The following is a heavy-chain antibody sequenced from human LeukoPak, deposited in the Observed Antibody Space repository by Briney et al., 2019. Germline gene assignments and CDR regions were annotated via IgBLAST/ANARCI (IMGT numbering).Heavy chain of an antibody. V-gene: IGHV1-69*04. CDR2: IIPIFGIA. CDR3: AIIDYYDSSGYPNEGGY. CDR1: GGTFSSYA. Sequence: SVKVSCKASGGTFSSYAISWVRQAPGQGLEWMGRIIPIFGIANYAQKFQCRVTITADKSASTAYMELSSLRSEDTAVYYCAIIDYYDSSGYPNEGGYWGQGTLVTVSS. J-gene: IGHJ4*02. D-gene: IGHD3-22*01.